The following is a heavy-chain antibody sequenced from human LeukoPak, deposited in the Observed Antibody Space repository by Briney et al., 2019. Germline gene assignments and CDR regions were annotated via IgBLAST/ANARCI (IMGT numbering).Heavy chain of an antibody. CDR3: AKTHDPNYGSRSYYYYYYGMDV. Sequence: SETLSLTCTVSGGSISSSSYYWGWIRQPPGKGLEWIGSIYYSGSTYYNPSLKSRVTISVDTSKNQFSLKLSSVTAADTAVYYCAKTHDPNYGSRSYYYYYYGMDVWGQGTTVTVSS. CDR2: IYYSGST. CDR1: GGSISSSSYY. V-gene: IGHV4-39*01. J-gene: IGHJ6*02. D-gene: IGHD3-10*01.